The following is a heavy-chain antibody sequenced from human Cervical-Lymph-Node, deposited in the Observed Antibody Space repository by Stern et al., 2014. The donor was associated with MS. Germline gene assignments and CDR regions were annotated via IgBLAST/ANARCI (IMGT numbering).Heavy chain of an antibody. CDR1: GFTFSTYH. CDR3: AREGVATPIHLKAFDL. V-gene: IGHV1-46*01. Sequence: VQLVQSGAEVKKPGASVQLSCKVSGFTFSTYHMHWGRLAPRPGHAVVGLVNLNDGPTDYAQEFQGRITMTRDTSTSTLYMELSSLRSEDTALYYCAREGVATPIHLKAFDLWGQGTMITVSS. CDR2: VNLNDGPT. D-gene: IGHD4-23*01. J-gene: IGHJ3*01.